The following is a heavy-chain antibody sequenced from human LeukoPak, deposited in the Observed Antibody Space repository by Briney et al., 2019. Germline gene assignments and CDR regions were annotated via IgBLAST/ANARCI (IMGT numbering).Heavy chain of an antibody. D-gene: IGHD3-10*01. Sequence: GGSLGLSCVASGFTFSSYYIHWVRQAPGKGLEWVSSISSASNYIYYADSLKGRFTISRDNAKNSLYLQMNSLRAEDTAVYYCARARYYGSGTYACFDYWGQGTLVTVSS. CDR1: GFTFSSYY. CDR3: ARARYYGSGTYACFDY. J-gene: IGHJ4*02. V-gene: IGHV3-21*01. CDR2: ISSASNYI.